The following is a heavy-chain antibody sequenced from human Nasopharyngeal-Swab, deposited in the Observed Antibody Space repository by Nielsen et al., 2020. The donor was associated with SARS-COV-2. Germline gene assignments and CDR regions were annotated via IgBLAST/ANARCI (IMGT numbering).Heavy chain of an antibody. V-gene: IGHV3-23*03. Sequence: GEPLKISCAASGFTFSSYAMSWVRQAPGKGLEWVSVIYSGGSSTYYADSVKGRFTISRDNSKNTLYLQMNSLRAEDTAVYYCAKDEQAIWGQGTLVTVSS. CDR2: IYSGGSST. CDR1: GFTFSSYA. D-gene: IGHD1/OR15-1a*01. CDR3: AKDEQAI. J-gene: IGHJ4*02.